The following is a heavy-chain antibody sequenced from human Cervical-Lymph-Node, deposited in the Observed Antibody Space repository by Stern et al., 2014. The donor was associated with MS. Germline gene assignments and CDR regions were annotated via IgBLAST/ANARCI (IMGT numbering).Heavy chain of an antibody. V-gene: IGHV3-9*01. Sequence: EVQLVESGGGMVQPGRSLRLSCEASGFKFDDFAMHWVRQAPGKGLGWVSGLGWNSEGTGYADSVQGRFTISRDNAKSSLYLQMNSLTAEDTALYYCAKADDYAAGIDAWGQGTLVVVSS. D-gene: IGHD3-16*01. CDR2: LGWNSEGT. CDR3: AKADDYAAGIDA. CDR1: GFKFDDFA. J-gene: IGHJ5*02.